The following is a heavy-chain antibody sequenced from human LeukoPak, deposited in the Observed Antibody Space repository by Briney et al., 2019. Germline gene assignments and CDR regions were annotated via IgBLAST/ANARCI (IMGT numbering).Heavy chain of an antibody. CDR3: ARGGSRITTAGGMDV. CDR1: GFIFSTYA. D-gene: IGHD1-14*01. Sequence: GSSLRLSCAASGFIFSTYAMHWVRQAPGKGLEWVADISYDGNVKYYADSVKGRFTISRDNSKNTLFVQMNSLRADDTAIYYCARGGSRITTAGGMDVWGLGTTVTVFS. CDR2: ISYDGNVK. J-gene: IGHJ6*02. V-gene: IGHV3-30*04.